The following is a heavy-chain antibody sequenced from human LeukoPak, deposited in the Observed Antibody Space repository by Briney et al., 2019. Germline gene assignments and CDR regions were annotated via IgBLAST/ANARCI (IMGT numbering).Heavy chain of an antibody. CDR2: IYHSGST. J-gene: IGHJ6*03. CDR1: GYSISSGYY. V-gene: IGHV4-38-2*01. Sequence: SETLSLTCAVSGYSISSGYYWGWIRPPPGKGLEWIGRIYHSGSTYYNPSLKSRVTISVDTSKNQFSLKLSSVTAADTAVYYCARALITMVRGPLDYYYYMDVWGKGTTVTVSS. CDR3: ARALITMVRGPLDYYYYMDV. D-gene: IGHD3-10*01.